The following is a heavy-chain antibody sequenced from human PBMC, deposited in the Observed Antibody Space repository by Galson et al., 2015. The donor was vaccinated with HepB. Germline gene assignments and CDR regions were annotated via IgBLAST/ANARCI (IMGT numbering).Heavy chain of an antibody. J-gene: IGHJ4*02. CDR1: GFTFSSFA. D-gene: IGHD6-19*01. Sequence: SLRLSCAASGFTFSSFAMTWVRQAPGNGLEWVSIISGSGGSTFHADSVKGRFTISRDNSKNTLYLQMNSLRAEDTAVYYCAKIRTGYSSDWYFDYWGQGTLVIVSS. CDR3: AKIRTGYSSDWYFDY. V-gene: IGHV3-23*01. CDR2: ISGSGGST.